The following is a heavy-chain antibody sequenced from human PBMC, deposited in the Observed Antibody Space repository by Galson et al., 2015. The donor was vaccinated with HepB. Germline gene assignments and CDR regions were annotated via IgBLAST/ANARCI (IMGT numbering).Heavy chain of an antibody. CDR1: GVSIGTYY. CDR3: ASHPDYGDF. J-gene: IGHJ4*01. CDR2: IYSDGTT. Sequence: ETLSLTCTVSGVSIGTYYWSWFRQSPGKRMEWIGYIYSDGTTTYTPSLKSRITISIDTSKRQLSLTVRSVTAADTAVYSCASHPDYGDFWGQGTLVTVSS. V-gene: IGHV4-59*08.